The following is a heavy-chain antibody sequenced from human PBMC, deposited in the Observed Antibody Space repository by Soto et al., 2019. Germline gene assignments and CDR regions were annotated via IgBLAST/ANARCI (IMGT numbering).Heavy chain of an antibody. V-gene: IGHV1-8*01. CDR3: ARRGPGGSRIAARARWFDP. CDR2: MNPNSGNT. D-gene: IGHD6-6*01. Sequence: ASVKVSCKASGYTFTSYDINWVRQATGQGLEWMGWMNPNSGNTGYAQKFQGRVTMTRNTSISTAYMELSSLRSEDTAVYYCARRGPGGSRIAARARWFDPWGQGTLVTVSS. J-gene: IGHJ5*02. CDR1: GYTFTSYD.